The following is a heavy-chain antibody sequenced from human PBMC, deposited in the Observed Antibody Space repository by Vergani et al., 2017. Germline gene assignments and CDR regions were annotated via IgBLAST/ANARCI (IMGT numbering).Heavy chain of an antibody. CDR3: TTRVVVPAAIDGYYYYGMDV. CDR2: IRSKAYGGTT. CDR1: GFTFGDYA. V-gene: IGHV3-49*03. D-gene: IGHD2-2*02. J-gene: IGHJ6*02. Sequence: EVQLVESGGGLVQPGRSLRLSCTASGFTFGDYAMSWFRQAPGKGLEWVGFIRSKAYGGTTEYAASVKGRFTISRDDSKSIAYLQMNSLKTEDTAVYYCTTRVVVPAAIDGYYYYGMDVWGQGTTVTVSS.